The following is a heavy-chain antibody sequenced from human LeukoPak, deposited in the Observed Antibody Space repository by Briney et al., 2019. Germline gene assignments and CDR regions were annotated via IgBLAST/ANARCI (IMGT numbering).Heavy chain of an antibody. CDR1: GGSISSGGYY. V-gene: IGHV4-31*03. CDR3: ARANGAGDYFDY. J-gene: IGHJ4*02. CDR2: IYYSGST. D-gene: IGHD1-26*01. Sequence: SETLSLTCTVSGGSISSGGYYWNWIRQHPGKGLEWIGYIYYSGSTYYNLSLKSRVTISVDTSKNQFSLKLSSVTAADTAVYYCARANGAGDYFDYWGQGTLVTVSS.